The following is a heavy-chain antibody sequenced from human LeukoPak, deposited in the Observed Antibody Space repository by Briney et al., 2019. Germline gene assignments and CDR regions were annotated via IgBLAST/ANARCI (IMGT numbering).Heavy chain of an antibody. CDR3: ARESSVLRFLEWSPTGYYYYGMDV. CDR1: GYTFTSYG. CDR2: ISAYNGNT. Sequence: VASVKVSCKASGYTFTSYGISWVRQAPGQGLEWMGWISAYNGNTNYAQKLQGRVTMTTDTSTSTAYMELGSLRSDDTAVYYCARESSVLRFLEWSPTGYYYYGMDVWGQGTTVTVSS. J-gene: IGHJ6*02. V-gene: IGHV1-18*01. D-gene: IGHD3-3*01.